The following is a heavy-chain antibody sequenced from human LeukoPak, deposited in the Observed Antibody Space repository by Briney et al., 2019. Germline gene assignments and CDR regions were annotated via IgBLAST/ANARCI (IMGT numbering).Heavy chain of an antibody. Sequence: GRSLRLSCAASGFTFSSYGMHWVRQAPGKGLERVAVISYDGSNKYYADSVKGRFTISRDNSKNTLYLQMNSLRAEDTAVYYCAKGTAAGTVLNWGQGTLVTVSS. V-gene: IGHV3-30*18. CDR1: GFTFSSYG. CDR2: ISYDGSNK. CDR3: AKGTAAGTVLN. D-gene: IGHD6-13*01. J-gene: IGHJ4*02.